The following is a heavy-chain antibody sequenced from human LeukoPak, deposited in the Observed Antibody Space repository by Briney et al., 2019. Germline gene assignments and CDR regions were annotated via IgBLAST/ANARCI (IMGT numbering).Heavy chain of an antibody. V-gene: IGHV1-2*02. D-gene: IGHD1-26*01. Sequence: ASVKVSCKASGYTFTGYYMHWVRQAPGQGLEWMGWINPNSGGTNYAQKFQGRVTMTRDTSISTAYMELSGLRSDDTAVYYCARVGYSGSYRDAFDIWGQGTMVTVSS. J-gene: IGHJ3*02. CDR3: ARVGYSGSYRDAFDI. CDR1: GYTFTGYY. CDR2: INPNSGGT.